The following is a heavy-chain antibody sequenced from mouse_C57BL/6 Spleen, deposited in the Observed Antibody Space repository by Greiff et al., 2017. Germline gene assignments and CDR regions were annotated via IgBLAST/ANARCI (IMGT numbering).Heavy chain of an antibody. CDR3: AREAPYYYGSSLYYFDY. CDR2: INPSNGGT. D-gene: IGHD1-1*01. CDR1: GYTFTSYW. J-gene: IGHJ2*01. V-gene: IGHV1-53*01. Sequence: QVQLQQSGTELVKPGASVKLSCKASGYTFTSYWMHWVKQRPGQGLEWIGNINPSNGGTNYNEKIKSKATLTVDKSSSPAYMQLSSLTSEDSAVYYCAREAPYYYGSSLYYFDYWGQGTTLTVSS.